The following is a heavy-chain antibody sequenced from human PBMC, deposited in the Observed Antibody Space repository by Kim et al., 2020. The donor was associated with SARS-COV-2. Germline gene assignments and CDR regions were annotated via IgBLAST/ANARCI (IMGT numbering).Heavy chain of an antibody. Sequence: GESLKISCKGSGYSFTSYWISWVRQMPGKGLEWMGRIDPSDSYTNYSPSFQGHVTISADKSISTAYLQWSSLKASDTAMYYCAVRYYYDSSGLPSFDYWGQGTLVTVSS. CDR1: GYSFTSYW. V-gene: IGHV5-10-1*01. J-gene: IGHJ4*02. CDR3: AVRYYYDSSGLPSFDY. CDR2: IDPSDSYT. D-gene: IGHD3-22*01.